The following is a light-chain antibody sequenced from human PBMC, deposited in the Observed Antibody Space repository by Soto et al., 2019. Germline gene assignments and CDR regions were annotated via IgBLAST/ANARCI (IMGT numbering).Light chain of an antibody. CDR1: SSDVGGHNS. J-gene: IGLJ1*01. V-gene: IGLV2-14*01. Sequence: SALTQPASVSGSPGQSITISCTGTSSDVGGHNSVSWYQQHPGKAPKLMIYNVSNRPSGVSNRFSGSKSGNTASLTISGLLAEDEADYYCTSYTSISTYVFGAGNKVTVL. CDR2: NVS. CDR3: TSYTSISTYV.